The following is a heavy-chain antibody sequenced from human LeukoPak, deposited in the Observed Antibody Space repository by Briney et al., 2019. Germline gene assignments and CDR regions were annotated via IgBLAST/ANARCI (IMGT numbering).Heavy chain of an antibody. CDR3: ASFTSSSGWYCFDY. J-gene: IGHJ4*02. CDR2: IKQDGSEK. Sequence: PGGSLRLSCAASGFTFSSYWMSWVRQAPGKGLEWVANIKQDGSEKYYVDSVKGRFTISRDNAKNSLYLQMNSLRAEDTAVYYCASFTSSSGWYCFDYWGQGTLVTVSS. CDR1: GFTFSSYW. V-gene: IGHV3-7*01. D-gene: IGHD6-19*01.